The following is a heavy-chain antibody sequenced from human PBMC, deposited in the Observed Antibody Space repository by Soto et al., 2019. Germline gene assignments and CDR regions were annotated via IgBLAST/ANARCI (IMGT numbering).Heavy chain of an antibody. V-gene: IGHV3-30*18. J-gene: IGHJ4*02. CDR2: ISFDGNNK. CDR3: AKDKGITAQKYYFDY. CDR1: GFTFSSYN. D-gene: IGHD6-13*01. Sequence: PGGSLRLSCAASGFTFSSYNMHWVRQAPGKGLEWVAFISFDGNNKYYADSVKGRFTISRDNSKNTLDLQMNSLRAEDTAVYYCAKDKGITAQKYYFDYWGQGT.